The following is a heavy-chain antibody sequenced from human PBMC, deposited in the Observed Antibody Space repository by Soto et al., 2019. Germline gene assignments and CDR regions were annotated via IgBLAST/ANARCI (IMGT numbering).Heavy chain of an antibody. CDR1: GYTFTSYA. J-gene: IGHJ6*02. D-gene: IGHD5-18*01. V-gene: IGHV1-3*01. CDR2: INAGNGNT. Sequence: ASVKVSCKASGYTFTSYAMHWVRQAPGQRLEWMGWINAGNGNTKYSQKFQGRVTITRDTSASTAYMELSSLRSEDTAVYYCAINVWLLQLYYGMDVWGQGTTVTVSS. CDR3: AINVWLLQLYYGMDV.